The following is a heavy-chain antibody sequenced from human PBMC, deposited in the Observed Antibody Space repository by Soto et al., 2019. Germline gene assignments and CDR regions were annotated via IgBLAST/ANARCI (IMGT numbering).Heavy chain of an antibody. CDR3: AKDARTEQGFYYYYYGMDV. V-gene: IGHV3-23*01. D-gene: IGHD1-26*01. CDR1: GFTFSSYA. Sequence: GGSLRLSCAASGFTFSSYAMSWVRQAPGKGLEWVSAISGSGGSTYYADSVKGRFTISRDNSKNTLYLQMNSLRAEDTAVYYCAKDARTEQGFYYYYYGMDVWGQGTTVTVSS. J-gene: IGHJ6*02. CDR2: ISGSGGST.